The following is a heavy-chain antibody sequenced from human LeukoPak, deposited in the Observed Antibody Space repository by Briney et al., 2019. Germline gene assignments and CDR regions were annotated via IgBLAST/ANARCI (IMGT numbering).Heavy chain of an antibody. V-gene: IGHV1-8*03. J-gene: IGHJ3*01. CDR2: MNPNSGNT. CDR1: GYTFTNFD. CDR3: ARETLDALDL. Sequence: ASVKVSCKTSGYTFTNFDINWVRQASGHGLEWMGWMNPNSGNTGYAQKFQGRVTITRNTSISTAYMELSSLRSEDTAVYYCARETLDALDLWGPGTLVTVSS.